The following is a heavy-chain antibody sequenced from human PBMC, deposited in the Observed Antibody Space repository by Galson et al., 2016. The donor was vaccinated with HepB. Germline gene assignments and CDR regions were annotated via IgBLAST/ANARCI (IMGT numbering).Heavy chain of an antibody. CDR2: ISGSGGTT. D-gene: IGHD2-15*01. J-gene: IGHJ1*01. V-gene: IGHV3-23*01. Sequence: SLRLSCAASGFTFSSYAMNWVRQPPGEGLEWVSSISGSGGTTYYADSLKGRLTISRDNSKSTLYLQMNSLRAEDTAVYYCAKGAYSLPENFQHWGQGTLVTVSS. CDR1: GFTFSSYA. CDR3: AKGAYSLPENFQH.